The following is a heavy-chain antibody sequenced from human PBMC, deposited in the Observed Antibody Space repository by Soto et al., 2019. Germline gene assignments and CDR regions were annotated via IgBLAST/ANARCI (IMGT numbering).Heavy chain of an antibody. CDR2: ISGSGGST. CDR3: AKDLGGYSGYAFDY. CDR1: GFTFSSYA. J-gene: IGHJ4*02. D-gene: IGHD5-12*01. V-gene: IGHV3-23*01. Sequence: EVQLLESGGGLVQPGGSLRLSCAASGFTFSSYAMSWVRQAPGKGLEWVSAISGSGGSTSYADSVKGRFTISRDNSKNTLYLQMNRLIAEDTAVYYWAKDLGGYSGYAFDYWGQGTLVTVSS.